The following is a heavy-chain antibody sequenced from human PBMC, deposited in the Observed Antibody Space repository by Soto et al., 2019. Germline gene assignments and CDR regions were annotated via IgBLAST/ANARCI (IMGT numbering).Heavy chain of an antibody. J-gene: IGHJ4*02. CDR3: ARQVPTFEWFDF. CDR2: INVGSGST. V-gene: IGHV1-3*01. CDR1: GYTFSTYN. D-gene: IGHD3-16*01. Sequence: QVQLVQSGAEVKKPGASVKVSCKASGYTFSTYNIHWVRQAPGQRLECMGWINVGSGSTTYSQKFQGRVTITRDTSASTAYMELSSLRSEDTAVYYCARQVPTFEWFDFWGQGTLVTVSS.